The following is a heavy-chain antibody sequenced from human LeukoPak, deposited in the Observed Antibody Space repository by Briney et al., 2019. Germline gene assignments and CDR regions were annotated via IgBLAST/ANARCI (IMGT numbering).Heavy chain of an antibody. D-gene: IGHD5-18*01. J-gene: IGHJ4*02. CDR3: AREFSKNVHSWILGY. V-gene: IGHV3-21*01. CDR2: ITGSSTYT. CDR1: GFTFSIYN. Sequence: GGSLRLSCVGSGFTFSIYNMNWVRQAPGKGLEWVSSITGSSTYTNYADSLKGRFTISRDNAKNSMYLEMNSLRAEDTAVYYGAREFSKNVHSWILGYWGQGTLVTVSS.